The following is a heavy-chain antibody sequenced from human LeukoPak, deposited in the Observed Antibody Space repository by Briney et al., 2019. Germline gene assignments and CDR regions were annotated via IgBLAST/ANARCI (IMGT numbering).Heavy chain of an antibody. CDR1: GFTLSGNA. V-gene: IGHV3-23*01. CDR2: ISASGGSR. Sequence: GGSLRLSCGASGFTLSGNAMSWVRQAPGKGLEWVSGISASGGSRYYADSVKGRFTISRDNSKNTLYLQMSSLRAEDTAIYYCAKDGYNSGWSLDYWGQGTLVTVSS. D-gene: IGHD6-19*01. J-gene: IGHJ4*02. CDR3: AKDGYNSGWSLDY.